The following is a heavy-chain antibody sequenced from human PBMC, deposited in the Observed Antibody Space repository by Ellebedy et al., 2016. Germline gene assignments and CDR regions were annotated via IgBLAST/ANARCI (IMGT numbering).Heavy chain of an antibody. Sequence: SETLSLTXTVSGGSISSSSYYWGWIRQPPGKGLEWIGSIYYSGSTYYNPSLKSRVTISVDTSKNQFSLKLSSVTAADTAVYYCARDYYYDSSGYSEGNYWGQGTLVTVSS. CDR3: ARDYYYDSSGYSEGNY. V-gene: IGHV4-39*07. D-gene: IGHD3-22*01. CDR1: GGSISSSSYY. CDR2: IYYSGST. J-gene: IGHJ4*02.